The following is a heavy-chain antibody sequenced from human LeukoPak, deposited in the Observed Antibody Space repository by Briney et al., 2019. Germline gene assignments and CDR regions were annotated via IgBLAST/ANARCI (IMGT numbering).Heavy chain of an antibody. V-gene: IGHV1-46*01. CDR2: INPSGCCA. CDR1: GYTFTSYY. J-gene: IGHJ4*02. CDR3: ARDLEMATPSDNDY. Sequence: ASVKVSCKASGYTFTSYYMHWVRQAPGQGLEWMGIINPSGCCASYAQKFQGRVTMTRDTSTSTVYMELSSLRSEDTAVYYCARDLEMATPSDNDYWGQGTLVTVSS. D-gene: IGHD5-24*01.